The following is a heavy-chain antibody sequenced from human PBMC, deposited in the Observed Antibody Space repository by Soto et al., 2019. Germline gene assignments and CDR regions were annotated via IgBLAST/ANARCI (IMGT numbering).Heavy chain of an antibody. V-gene: IGHV5-51*01. D-gene: IGHD2-2*01. Sequence: GESLKISCQGSGYTFNNYWIGWVRQMPGKGLEWMGIIYPGNSDTKYRPSFQGQVTSSVDKSISTAYLEWNSLKASDTAMYYWARQYCTSTSCYRSYYYYMDVWGKGTTVTVSS. CDR2: IYPGNSDT. J-gene: IGHJ6*03. CDR1: GYTFNNYW. CDR3: ARQYCTSTSCYRSYYYYMDV.